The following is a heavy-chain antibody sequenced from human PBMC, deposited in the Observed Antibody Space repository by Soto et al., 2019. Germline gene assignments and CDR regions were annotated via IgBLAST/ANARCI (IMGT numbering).Heavy chain of an antibody. J-gene: IGHJ4*02. CDR1: GFTFSSYA. D-gene: IGHD3-22*01. Sequence: PGRSLRLSCAASGFTFSSYAMSWVRQAPWKGLEWVSAISGSGGSTYYADSVKGRFTISRDNSKNTLYLQMNSLRAEDTAVYYCARDLMGYDSSGYYADRDYWGQGTLVTVSS. V-gene: IGHV3-23*01. CDR2: ISGSGGST. CDR3: ARDLMGYDSSGYYADRDY.